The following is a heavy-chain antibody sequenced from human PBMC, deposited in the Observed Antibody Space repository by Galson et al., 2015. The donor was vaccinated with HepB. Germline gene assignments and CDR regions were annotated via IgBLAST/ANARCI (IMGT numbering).Heavy chain of an antibody. CDR1: GYTFTNYG. Sequence: SVKVSCKASGYTFTNYGVGWVRQAPGQGLEWMAWISAYNGYTDYAQKFQGRVSMTTDTSTSTAYMELRSLTSDDTAIYYCARVSYKATTLRDDAFDFWGQGTMVSVSS. CDR2: ISAYNGYT. V-gene: IGHV1-18*01. D-gene: IGHD5-24*01. CDR3: ARVSYKATTLRDDAFDF. J-gene: IGHJ3*01.